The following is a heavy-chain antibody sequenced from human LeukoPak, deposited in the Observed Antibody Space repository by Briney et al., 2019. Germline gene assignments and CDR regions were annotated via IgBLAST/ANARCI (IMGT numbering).Heavy chain of an antibody. CDR1: GGSFSGYY. Sequence: PSETLSLTCAVYGGSFSGYYWSWIRQPPGKGLEWIGEVNHSGSTNYNPSLKSRVTISVDTSKNQFSLKLTSVTAADTAVYYCARGYRGYSYAYAWFDYWGQGTLVTVSS. CDR2: VNHSGST. J-gene: IGHJ4*02. D-gene: IGHD5-18*01. CDR3: ARGYRGYSYAYAWFDY. V-gene: IGHV4-34*01.